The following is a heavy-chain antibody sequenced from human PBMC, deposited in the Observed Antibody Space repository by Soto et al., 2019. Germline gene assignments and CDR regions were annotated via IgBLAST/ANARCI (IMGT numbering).Heavy chain of an antibody. CDR3: ASNSYGYIFYDH. V-gene: IGHV4-31*03. Sequence: SETLSLTCTVSGGSINSGGFYWSWIRQHPGKGLEWIGYIYYSGSTYYNPSLKSRVIISVDTSKNQFSLRLRSVTAADTAVYYCASNSYGYIFYDHWGQGTLVTVSS. D-gene: IGHD5-18*01. CDR1: GGSINSGGFY. J-gene: IGHJ4*02. CDR2: IYYSGST.